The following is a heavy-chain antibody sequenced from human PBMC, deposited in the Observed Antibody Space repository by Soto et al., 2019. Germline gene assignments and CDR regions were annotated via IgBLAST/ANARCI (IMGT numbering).Heavy chain of an antibody. Sequence: GESLRLSCAASRFTFNNYAMNWVRQAPGKGLEWVSVITGRGGSAYYADSVKGRFTISRDNTRNTLYLQMNSLRAEDTAVDYCANELYTSSSEGMYYYGMDVWSEGTTVTVSS. CDR1: RFTFNNYA. D-gene: IGHD6-6*01. V-gene: IGHV3-23*01. J-gene: IGHJ6*04. CDR2: ITGRGGSA. CDR3: ANELYTSSSEGMYYYGMDV.